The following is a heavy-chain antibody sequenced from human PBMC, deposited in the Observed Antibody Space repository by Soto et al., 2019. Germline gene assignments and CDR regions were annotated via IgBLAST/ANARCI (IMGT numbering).Heavy chain of an antibody. CDR1: GYTFTSYD. Sequence: ASVKVSCKASGYTFTSYDINWVRQATGQGLEWMGWMNPNSGNTGYAQKFQGRVTMTRNTSISTAYMELSSLRSEDTAVYYCARVYYYDSSDYSTAKHDAFDIWGQGTMVTVS. CDR2: MNPNSGNT. V-gene: IGHV1-8*01. J-gene: IGHJ3*02. D-gene: IGHD3-22*01. CDR3: ARVYYYDSSDYSTAKHDAFDI.